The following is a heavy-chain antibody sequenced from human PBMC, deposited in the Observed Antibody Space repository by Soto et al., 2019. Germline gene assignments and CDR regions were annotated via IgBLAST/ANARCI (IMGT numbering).Heavy chain of an antibody. V-gene: IGHV3-35*01. CDR1: GFTFSNSD. Sequence: EVQLVESGGGLVQPGGSLRLSCAASGFTFSNSDMNWVHQAPGKGLERVSGVSWNGSRTHYADSVKGRFIISRDNSRNTLYLQTNSLRAEDTAVYYCVRNWPDPRWPQPFDYWGQGTLVTVSS. J-gene: IGHJ4*02. CDR2: VSWNGSRT. CDR3: VRNWPDPRWPQPFDY. D-gene: IGHD2-2*01.